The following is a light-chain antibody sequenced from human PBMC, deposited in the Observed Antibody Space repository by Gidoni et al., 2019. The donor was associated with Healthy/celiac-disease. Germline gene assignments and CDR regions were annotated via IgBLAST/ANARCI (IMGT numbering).Light chain of an antibody. Sequence: QSALTQPPSASGSPGQSVTISCTGTSRDVGGYNDVSWYQQHQGKAPKLMIYEVSKRPSGVPDRFSGSKSGNTASLTVSGLQAEDEADYYCSSYAGSNNLVFGGGTKLTVL. V-gene: IGLV2-8*01. CDR1: SRDVGGYND. CDR3: SSYAGSNNLV. J-gene: IGLJ2*01. CDR2: EVS.